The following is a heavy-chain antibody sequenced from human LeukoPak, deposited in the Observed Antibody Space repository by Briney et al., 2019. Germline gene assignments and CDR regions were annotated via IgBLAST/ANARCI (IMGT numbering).Heavy chain of an antibody. J-gene: IGHJ3*02. CDR3: ARDEAASRDNALDM. CDR2: NNPNGAT. Sequence: ASVKVSCKASGYTFSAYYVHWVRQAPGQGLEWMGCNNPNGATDYARKFQGRVTMTRDTSISTAYMDLSSLRSDDTAVYYCARDEAASRDNALDMWGQGTMVTVSS. V-gene: IGHV1-2*02. CDR1: GYTFSAYY. D-gene: IGHD2-15*01.